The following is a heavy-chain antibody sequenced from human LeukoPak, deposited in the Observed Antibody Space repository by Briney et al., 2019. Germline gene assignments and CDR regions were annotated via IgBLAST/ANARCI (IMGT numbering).Heavy chain of an antibody. J-gene: IGHJ4*02. CDR3: ARDFGGYCSGGSCYSSRYYFDY. CDR2: LNPGPGGT. CDR1: GYTFIAYY. V-gene: IGHV1-2*02. Sequence: ASVKVSCKTSGYTFIAYYLHWVRQAPGQGLEWMGWLNPGPGGTLYAQKFQGRVTMTRDTSISTAYMELSRLRSDDTAVYYCARDFGGYCSGGSCYSSRYYFDYWGQGTPVTVSS. D-gene: IGHD2-15*01.